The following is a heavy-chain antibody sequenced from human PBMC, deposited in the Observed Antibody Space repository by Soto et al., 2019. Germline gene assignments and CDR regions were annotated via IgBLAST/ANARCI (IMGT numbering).Heavy chain of an antibody. CDR2: IHNSEST. Sequence: SETLSLTCTVSGASVTSGGHYWSWIRQYPGQGLEWIGYIHNSESTSYNPSPESRVFISLDTSRNQFSLKLKSVTAADTAVYYCAGGGDSWSQGTLVTVSS. D-gene: IGHD3-10*01. CDR3: AGGGDS. CDR1: GASVTSGGHY. J-gene: IGHJ4*02. V-gene: IGHV4-31*02.